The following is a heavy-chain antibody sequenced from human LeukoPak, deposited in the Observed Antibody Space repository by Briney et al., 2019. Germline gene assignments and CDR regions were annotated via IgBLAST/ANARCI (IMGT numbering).Heavy chain of an antibody. Sequence: PGGSLRLSCTASGFTFGDYAMSRFRQAPGKGLEWVGRTKTNADGGTADYAAPVKGRFTISRDDSKNTLHLQMNSLKTEDTAVYYCTIENYYYFYGMDVWGQGTTVTVS. V-gene: IGHV3-15*01. J-gene: IGHJ6*02. CDR3: TIENYYYFYGMDV. CDR1: GFTFGDYA. CDR2: TKTNADGGTA.